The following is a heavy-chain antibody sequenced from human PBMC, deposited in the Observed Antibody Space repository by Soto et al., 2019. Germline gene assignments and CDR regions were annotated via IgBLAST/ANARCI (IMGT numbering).Heavy chain of an antibody. V-gene: IGHV4-34*01. CDR2: INHSGST. J-gene: IGHJ4*02. D-gene: IGHD6-13*01. Sequence: QVQLQQWGAGLLKPSETLSLTCAVYGGSFSGYYWSWIRQSPGKGLEWIGEINHSGSTNYNPSLKIRVTISVDTSKNQFSLKLSSVTAADTAVYYCARGGYSGLSYWGQGTLVTVSS. CDR1: GGSFSGYY. CDR3: ARGGYSGLSY.